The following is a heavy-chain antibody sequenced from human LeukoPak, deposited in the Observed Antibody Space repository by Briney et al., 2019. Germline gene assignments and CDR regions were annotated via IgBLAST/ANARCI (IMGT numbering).Heavy chain of an antibody. CDR2: INPNSGGT. CDR1: GYTFTGYY. J-gene: IGHJ4*02. D-gene: IGHD6-13*01. Sequence: GASVKVSCKASGYTFTGYYMHWVRQAPGQGLEWMGRINPNSGGTNYAQKFQGGVTMTRDTSISTAYMELSRLRSDDTAVYYCARVAKSSSWQFDYWGQGTLVTVSS. V-gene: IGHV1-2*06. CDR3: ARVAKSSSWQFDY.